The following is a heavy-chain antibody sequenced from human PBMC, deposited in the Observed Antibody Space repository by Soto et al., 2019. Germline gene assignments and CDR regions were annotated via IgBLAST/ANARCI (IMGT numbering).Heavy chain of an antibody. CDR2: IYSLGNT. CDR3: ARQIYDSSGYYYAY. Sequence: QMQLQESGPGLMKPSETLSLTCTVSGGSISSSSYYWGWIRQPPGQGLEWLGTIYSLGNTYYNPSLKRRVTIAVDKSKSQLFLKLSSATAPDTAVYYCARQIYDSSGYYYAYWGQGTLVTVSS. V-gene: IGHV4-39*01. D-gene: IGHD3-22*01. J-gene: IGHJ4*02. CDR1: GGSISSSSYY.